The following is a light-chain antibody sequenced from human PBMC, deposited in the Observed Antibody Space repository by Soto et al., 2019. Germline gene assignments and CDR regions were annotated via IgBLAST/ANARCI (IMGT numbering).Light chain of an antibody. Sequence: EIVLTQSPATLSLSPGERATLSFSASQRVSTDLAWYQHKPGQAPRLLIYDASNRATGIPARFSGSGSGTDFPLTIRSLEPEDFAVYYCQQRRNWPTKSTFGQGTNREIK. V-gene: IGKV3-11*01. CDR1: QRVSTD. CDR2: DAS. J-gene: IGKJ2*01. CDR3: QQRRNWPTKST.